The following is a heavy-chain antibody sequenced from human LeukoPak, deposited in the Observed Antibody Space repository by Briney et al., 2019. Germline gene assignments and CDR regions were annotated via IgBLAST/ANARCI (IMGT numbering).Heavy chain of an antibody. J-gene: IGHJ4*02. V-gene: IGHV4-34*01. CDR2: INHSGST. CDR1: GGSISSGGYS. D-gene: IGHD6-19*01. Sequence: SETLSLTCAVSGGSISSGGYSWSWIRQPPGKGLEWIGEINHSGSTNYNPSLKSRVTISVDTSKNQFSLKLSSVTAADTAVYYCARGVIAVDFDYWGQGTLVTVSS. CDR3: ARGVIAVDFDY.